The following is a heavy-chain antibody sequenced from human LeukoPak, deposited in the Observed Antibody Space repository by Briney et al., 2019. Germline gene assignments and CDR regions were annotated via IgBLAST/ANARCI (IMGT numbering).Heavy chain of an antibody. CDR3: ARDSALAQAVMFDY. Sequence: SETLSLTCTVSDYSFSSAFYWGWIRQPPGKGLEWIVTFYQSGDTYYNSSLKSRLTISLHTSKNQFSLKLNSVTATDTAVYYCARDSALAQAVMFDYWGQGTLVTVSS. CDR2: FYQSGDT. D-gene: IGHD6-19*01. J-gene: IGHJ4*02. V-gene: IGHV4-38-2*02. CDR1: DYSFSSAFY.